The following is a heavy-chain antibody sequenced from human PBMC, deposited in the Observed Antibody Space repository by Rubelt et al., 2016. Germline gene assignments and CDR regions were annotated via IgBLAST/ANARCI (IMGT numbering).Heavy chain of an antibody. J-gene: IGHJ6*02. V-gene: IGHV1-3*01. CDR2: INAGNGNT. CDR1: GYTFTSYA. CDR3: AREDIVVVPAHYYGMDV. Sequence: GAEVKKPGASVKVSCKASGYTFTSYAMHWVRQAPGQRLEWMGWINAGNGNTKYSQKFQGRVTITRDTSASTAYMELSSLRSEDTAVYYCAREDIVVVPAHYYGMDVWGQGTTVTVSS. D-gene: IGHD2-2*01.